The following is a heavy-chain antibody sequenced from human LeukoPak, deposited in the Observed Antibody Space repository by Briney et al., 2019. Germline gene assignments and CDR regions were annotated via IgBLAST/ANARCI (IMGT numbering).Heavy chain of an antibody. CDR3: AKEGLSTSTWHICDY. V-gene: IGHV1-2*02. D-gene: IGHD2-2*01. CDR2: INPNSGGT. CDR1: GYTFTVYY. Sequence: ASVKVSCKASGYTFTVYYIHWVRQAPGQGLEWMGWINPNSGGTNYAQNFQGRVTMTRDTSISTAYMEMTSLKTDDTAMYYCAKEGLSTSTWHICDYWGQGTLVTVSS. J-gene: IGHJ4*02.